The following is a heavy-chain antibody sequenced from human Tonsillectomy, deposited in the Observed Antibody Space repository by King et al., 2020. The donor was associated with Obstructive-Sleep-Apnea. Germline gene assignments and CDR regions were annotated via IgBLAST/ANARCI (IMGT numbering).Heavy chain of an antibody. CDR1: GYSISSGYY. CDR3: ARGQWELRGFRDYYGMDV. D-gene: IGHD1-26*01. Sequence: QLQESGPGLVKPSETLSLTCTVSGYSISSGYYWGWIRQPPGKGLEWIGSIYHSGSTYYNPSLKSRVTISVDTSKNQFSLKLSSVTAADTAVYYCARGQWELRGFRDYYGMDVWGQGTTVTVSS. J-gene: IGHJ6*02. V-gene: IGHV4-38-2*02. CDR2: IYHSGST.